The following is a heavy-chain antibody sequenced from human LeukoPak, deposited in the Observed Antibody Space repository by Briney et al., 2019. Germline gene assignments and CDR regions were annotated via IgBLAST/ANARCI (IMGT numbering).Heavy chain of an antibody. V-gene: IGHV1-2*02. CDR2: INPNNGGT. J-gene: IGHJ4*02. CDR1: GYTFTGYF. CDR3: ARLRYSYGYRYFDY. D-gene: IGHD5-18*01. Sequence: EASVKVSCKAAGYTFTGYFIHWVRQDPGQGLEWMGWINPNNGGTKYAQKFQDRVTMTRDTSISTAYMELSRLRSDDTAVYYCARLRYSYGYRYFDYWGQGTPVTVSS.